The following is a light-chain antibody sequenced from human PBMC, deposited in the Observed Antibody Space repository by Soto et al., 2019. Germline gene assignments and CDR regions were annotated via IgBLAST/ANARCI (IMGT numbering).Light chain of an antibody. CDR2: GND. V-gene: IGLV1-47*01. J-gene: IGLJ2*01. CDR1: GSNIGTNY. Sequence: QSVLTQPPSASGTPGQRVTISCSGSGSNIGTNYVYWYQQLPGSAPKLLIYGNDQRPSGVPDRFSGSKSGTSASLAISGVQAEDEADYYCSSFAGSNNVVFGGGTQLTVL. CDR3: SSFAGSNNVV.